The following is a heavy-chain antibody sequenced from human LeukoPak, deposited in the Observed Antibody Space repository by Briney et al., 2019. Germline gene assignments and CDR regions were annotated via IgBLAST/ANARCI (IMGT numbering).Heavy chain of an antibody. CDR1: GFTVSSNY. V-gene: IGHV3-66*01. Sequence: PGGSLRLSCAASGFTVSSNYMSWVRQAPGKGLEWVSVIYSGGSTYYADSVKGRFTISRDNSKNTLYLQMNSLRAEDTAVYYCARDGRGYYPRSVYWGQGTLVTVSS. J-gene: IGHJ4*02. CDR3: ARDGRGYYPRSVY. CDR2: IYSGGST. D-gene: IGHD3-22*01.